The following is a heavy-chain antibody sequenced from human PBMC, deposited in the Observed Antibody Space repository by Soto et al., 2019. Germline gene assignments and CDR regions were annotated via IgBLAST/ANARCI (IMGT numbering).Heavy chain of an antibody. V-gene: IGHV1-3*01. Sequence: ASGKVTCKASGYTFTSFAMHWVRQAPGQRLERMGGINAVIGKTKYAQKFQGRVTITRDKSTSTAYMELSSLRSEDTAVYYCARVGGVGATTLKDYYYYGMDVWGQGTTVT. CDR1: GYTFTSFA. J-gene: IGHJ6*02. CDR2: INAVIGKT. D-gene: IGHD1-26*01. CDR3: ARVGGVGATTLKDYYYYGMDV.